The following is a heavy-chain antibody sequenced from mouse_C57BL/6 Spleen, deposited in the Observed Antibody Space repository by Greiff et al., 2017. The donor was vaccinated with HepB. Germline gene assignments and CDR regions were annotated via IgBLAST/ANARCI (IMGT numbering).Heavy chain of an antibody. Sequence: QVQLQQSGAELVKPGASVKLSCKASGYTFTSYWMHWVKQRPGRGLEWIGRIDPNSGGTKYNEKFKSKATLTVDKPSSTAYMQLSSLTSEDSAVYYCSRVHLYYDYEIRFDVWGTGTTVTVSS. CDR1: GYTFTSYW. CDR3: SRVHLYYDYEIRFDV. V-gene: IGHV1-72*01. J-gene: IGHJ1*03. D-gene: IGHD2-4*01. CDR2: IDPNSGGT.